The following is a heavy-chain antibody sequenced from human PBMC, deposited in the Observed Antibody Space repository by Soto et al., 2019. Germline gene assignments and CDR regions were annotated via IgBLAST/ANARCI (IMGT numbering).Heavy chain of an antibody. J-gene: IGHJ4*02. CDR2: IYYSGST. V-gene: IGHV4-31*03. CDR1: GGSISSGGYY. CDR3: ARAPPGEDYGSGSHHLHFDY. Sequence: QVQLQESGPGLVKPSQTLSLTCTVSGGSISSGGYYWSWIRQHPGKGLEWIGYIYYSGSTYYNPSLKSRVTISVDTSKNQFSLKLSAVTAADTAVYYCARAPPGEDYGSGSHHLHFDYWGQGTLVTVSS. D-gene: IGHD3-10*01.